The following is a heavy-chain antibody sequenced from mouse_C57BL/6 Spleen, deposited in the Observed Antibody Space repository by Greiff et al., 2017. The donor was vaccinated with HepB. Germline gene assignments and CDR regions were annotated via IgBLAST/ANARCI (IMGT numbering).Heavy chain of an antibody. V-gene: IGHV1-50*01. CDR2: IDPSDSYT. CDR3: ARALLITTVLDY. D-gene: IGHD1-1*01. J-gene: IGHJ2*01. Sequence: QVQLQQPGAELVKPGASVKLSCKASGYTFTSYWMQWVKQRPGQGLEWIGEIDPSDSYTNYNQKFKGKATLTVDTSSSTAYMQLSSLTSEDSAVYYCARALLITTVLDYWGQGTTLTVSS. CDR1: GYTFTSYW.